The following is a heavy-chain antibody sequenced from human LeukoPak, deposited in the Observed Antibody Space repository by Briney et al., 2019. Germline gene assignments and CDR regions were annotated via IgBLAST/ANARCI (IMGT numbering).Heavy chain of an antibody. J-gene: IGHJ4*02. CDR3: ARDLGSGSYYFDY. CDR2: INPNSGGT. Sequence: ASVKVSCKASGYTFTGYYMHWVRQAPGQGLEWMGWINPNSGGTNYAQKFQGRVTMTRDTSISTAYMELSRLRSDDTAVYYCARDLGSGSYYFDYWGQGTLVTVSS. V-gene: IGHV1-2*02. CDR1: GYTFTGYY. D-gene: IGHD1-26*01.